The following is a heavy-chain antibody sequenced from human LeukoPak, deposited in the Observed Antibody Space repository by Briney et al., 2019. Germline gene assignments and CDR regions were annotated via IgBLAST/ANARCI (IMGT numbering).Heavy chain of an antibody. J-gene: IGHJ6*02. V-gene: IGHV3-30*04. CDR1: GFTFSSYS. D-gene: IGHD3-16*01. CDR3: ARRTLYYYGMDV. CDR2: ISYDGGNK. Sequence: GGSLRLSCAASGFTFSSYSMHWVRQAPGKGLEWVAVISYDGGNKYYADSVKGRFTISRDNSKNTLYLQMNSLRAEDTAVYYCARRTLYYYGMDVWGQGTTVTVSS.